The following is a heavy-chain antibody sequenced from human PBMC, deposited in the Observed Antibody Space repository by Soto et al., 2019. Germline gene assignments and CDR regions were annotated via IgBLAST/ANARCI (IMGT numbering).Heavy chain of an antibody. Sequence: PSETLSLTCTVSGGSISSGGYYWSWIRQHPGKGLEWIGYIYYSGSTYYNPSLKSRVTISVDTSKNQFSLKLSSVTAADTAVYYCARGTHRYAYGMDVWGQGTTVTVSS. J-gene: IGHJ6*02. CDR1: GGSISSGGYY. CDR2: IYYSGST. D-gene: IGHD3-10*01. CDR3: ARGTHRYAYGMDV. V-gene: IGHV4-31*03.